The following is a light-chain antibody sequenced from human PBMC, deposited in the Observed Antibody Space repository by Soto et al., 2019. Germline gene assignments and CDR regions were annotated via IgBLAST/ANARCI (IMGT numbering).Light chain of an antibody. V-gene: IGLV3-21*04. J-gene: IGLJ1*01. CDR1: NIGSKS. Sequence: SYELTQPPSVSVAPGKTARITWGGNNIGSKSGHWYQQKPGQAPVLVIYYDSDRPSGIPERFSGSNSGNTATLTISRVEAGDEADYYCQVWDSSSDRHVFGTGTKLTVL. CDR2: YDS. CDR3: QVWDSSSDRHV.